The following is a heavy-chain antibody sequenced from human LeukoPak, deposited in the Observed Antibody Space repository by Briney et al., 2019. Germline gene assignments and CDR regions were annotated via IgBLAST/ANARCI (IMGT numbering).Heavy chain of an antibody. D-gene: IGHD3-22*01. J-gene: IGHJ6*02. Sequence: PSETLSLTCAVYGGSFSGYYWSWIRQPPGKGLEWIGEINHSGSTNYNPSLKSRVTISVDTSKNQFSLKLSSVTAADTAVYYCARGSYDSSGYYYIKGYGMDVWGQGTTVTVSS. V-gene: IGHV4-34*01. CDR2: INHSGST. CDR3: ARGSYDSSGYYYIKGYGMDV. CDR1: GGSFSGYY.